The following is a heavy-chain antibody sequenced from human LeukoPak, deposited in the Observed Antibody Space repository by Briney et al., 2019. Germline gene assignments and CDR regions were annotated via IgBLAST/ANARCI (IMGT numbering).Heavy chain of an antibody. V-gene: IGHV4-4*07. CDR3: ARGLTIFGVVIMAY. Sequence: PSETLSLTCTVSGGSISSYYWSWIRQPAGKGLEWIGRIYTSGSTNYNPSLKSRVTTSVDTSKNQFSLKLSSVTAADTAVYYCARGLTIFGVVIMAYWGQGTLVTVSS. J-gene: IGHJ4*02. CDR2: IYTSGST. CDR1: GGSISSYY. D-gene: IGHD3-3*01.